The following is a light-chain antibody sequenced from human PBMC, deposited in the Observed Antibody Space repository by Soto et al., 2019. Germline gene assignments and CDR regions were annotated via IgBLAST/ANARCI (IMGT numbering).Light chain of an antibody. J-gene: IGKJ1*01. CDR2: DVS. CDR3: KQYNNCPCT. Sequence: DIQMTQSPSSLSASVGDKVTITCRASQSISGWLAWYQQKPGKAPKFLIYDVSNLESGVPLRYSGSGSRTGFTRAGGTLPSEDFEVYYCKQYNNCPCTFGQGTKVDIK. V-gene: IGKV1-5*01. CDR1: QSISGW.